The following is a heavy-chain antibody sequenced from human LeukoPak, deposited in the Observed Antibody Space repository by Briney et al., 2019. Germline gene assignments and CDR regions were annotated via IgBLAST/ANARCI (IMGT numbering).Heavy chain of an antibody. CDR3: ARYDGGATADF. V-gene: IGHV5-51*01. CDR1: GYSLNNYW. CDR2: VFPADSDT. Sequence: GESLKISCKVSGYSLNNYWIAWVRPMPGKGLEWMGIVFPADSDTRYSPSFQGQVTISADKSINAAYLQWSSLKASDTATYYCARYDGGATADFWGQGTLVTVSS. D-gene: IGHD1-26*01. J-gene: IGHJ4*02.